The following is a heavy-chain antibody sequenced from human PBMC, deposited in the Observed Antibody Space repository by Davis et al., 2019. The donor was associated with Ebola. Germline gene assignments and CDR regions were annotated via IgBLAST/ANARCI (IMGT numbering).Heavy chain of an antibody. V-gene: IGHV3-11*04. D-gene: IGHD6-6*01. CDR3: ARRSSQALD. Sequence: GESLKISCAASGFTFSDYYMSWVRQAPGKGLEWVSAISGSGGSTYYADSVKGRFTISRDNAKNSLYLQMNSLRAEDTAVYYCARRSSQALDWGQGTLVTVSS. CDR2: ISGSGGST. J-gene: IGHJ4*02. CDR1: GFTFSDYY.